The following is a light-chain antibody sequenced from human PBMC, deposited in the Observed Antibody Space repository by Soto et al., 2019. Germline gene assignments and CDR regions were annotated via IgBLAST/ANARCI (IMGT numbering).Light chain of an antibody. CDR3: QQYAVSPIT. CDR2: AAS. V-gene: IGKV3-20*01. Sequence: EIVLTQSPVTLSLSPGEGATLSCRASQTVSKNYLAWYQQKAGQAPRLVIYAASTRATGIPDRFSGSGSGTVFTLTISRLEPEDFAVFYCQQYAVSPITFGQGTRLEIK. CDR1: QTVSKNY. J-gene: IGKJ5*01.